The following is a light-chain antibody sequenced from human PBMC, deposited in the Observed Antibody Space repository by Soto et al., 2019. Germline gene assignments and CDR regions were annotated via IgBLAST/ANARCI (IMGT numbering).Light chain of an antibody. CDR2: EVS. V-gene: IGLV2-14*01. J-gene: IGLJ1*01. Sequence: QSVLTQPASVSGSPGQSITISCTGTSSDVGAYTSVSWYQQHPGKAPKLIIYEVSNRPPGISTRFSGSKSASTASLTISGLQAEDEAHYYCCLYAVTFYVFGTGTKVTVL. CDR3: CLYAVTFYV. CDR1: SSDVGAYTS.